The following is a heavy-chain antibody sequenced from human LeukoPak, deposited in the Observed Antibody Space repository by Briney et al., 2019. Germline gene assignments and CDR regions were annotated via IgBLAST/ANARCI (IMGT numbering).Heavy chain of an antibody. Sequence: SETLSLTCTVSGGSISSYYWGWIRQPPGKGLEWIGYIYYSGSTNYNPSLKSRVTISVDTSKNQFSLKLSPVTAADTAVYYCARDGIGSSSWVGAFDIWGQGTMVTVSS. CDR2: IYYSGST. J-gene: IGHJ3*02. CDR1: GGSISSYY. V-gene: IGHV4-59*01. D-gene: IGHD6-13*01. CDR3: ARDGIGSSSWVGAFDI.